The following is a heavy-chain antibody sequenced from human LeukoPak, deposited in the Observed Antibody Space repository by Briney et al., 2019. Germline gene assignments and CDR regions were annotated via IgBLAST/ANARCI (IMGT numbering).Heavy chain of an antibody. Sequence: ASVQVSCKASGYTFTGHYMQWVRQAPGQGLEWMGWINCNTGGTNYAQNFQGWVRMTRDMSISTVYMELSRLRSDDTAVYYCARELSSSWFDYWGQGTLVTVSS. CDR1: GYTFTGHY. CDR2: INCNTGGT. D-gene: IGHD2-2*01. V-gene: IGHV1-2*04. J-gene: IGHJ4*02. CDR3: ARELSSSWFDY.